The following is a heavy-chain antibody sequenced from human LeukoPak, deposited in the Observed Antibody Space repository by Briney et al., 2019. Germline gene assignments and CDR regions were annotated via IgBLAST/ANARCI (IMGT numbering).Heavy chain of an antibody. CDR2: IYYTATT. CDR3: ARTVSGDHLDY. CDR1: GDSISSGGHY. V-gene: IGHV4-31*03. J-gene: IGHJ4*02. D-gene: IGHD2-21*01. Sequence: PSQTLSLTCTVSGDSISSGGHYWSWIRQHPGKGLEWIGYIYYTATTYYNPSLKSRVTISLDTSKKQFSLKLRSVTAADTAVYYCARTVSGDHLDYWGQGTLVTVSS.